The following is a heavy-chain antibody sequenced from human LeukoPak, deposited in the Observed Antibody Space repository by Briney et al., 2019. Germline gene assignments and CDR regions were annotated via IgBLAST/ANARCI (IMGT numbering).Heavy chain of an antibody. CDR3: ARAGRYYDGSSYYHLDFDY. CDR2: IIPILGTA. V-gene: IGHV1-69*13. Sequence: ASVKVSCKASGGTFSSYAISWVRQAPGQGLEWMGGIIPILGTANYAQKFQGRVTITADESTSTAYMELSSLRSEDTAVYYCARAGRYYDGSSYYHLDFDYWGQGTLVTVSS. J-gene: IGHJ4*02. D-gene: IGHD3-22*01. CDR1: GGTFSSYA.